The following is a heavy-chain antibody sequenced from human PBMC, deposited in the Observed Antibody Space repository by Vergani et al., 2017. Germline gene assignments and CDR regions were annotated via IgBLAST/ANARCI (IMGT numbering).Heavy chain of an antibody. Sequence: QVQLQESGPGLVKPSGTLSLPCAVSGGSISSSNWWSWVRQPPGKGLEWIGEIYHSGSTNYNQSLKSRVTISVDKSKNQFSRKLSSVTAADTAVYYCARVWALPAAWFDPWGQGTLVTVSS. CDR2: IYHSGST. D-gene: IGHD1-26*01. J-gene: IGHJ5*02. V-gene: IGHV4-4*02. CDR1: GGSISSSNW. CDR3: ARVWALPAAWFDP.